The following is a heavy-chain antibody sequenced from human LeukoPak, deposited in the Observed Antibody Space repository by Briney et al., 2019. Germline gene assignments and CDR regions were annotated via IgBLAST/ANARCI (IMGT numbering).Heavy chain of an antibody. CDR3: ARGSLHYDFWSGSDAFDI. CDR1: GGSISSYY. CDR2: TYTSGST. J-gene: IGHJ3*02. D-gene: IGHD3-3*01. Sequence: SETLSLTCTVSGGSISSYYWSWVRQPAGKGLEWIGRTYTSGSTNYNPSLKSRVTMSVDTSKNQFSLKLSSVTAADTAVYYCARGSLHYDFWSGSDAFDIWGQGTMVTVSS. V-gene: IGHV4-4*07.